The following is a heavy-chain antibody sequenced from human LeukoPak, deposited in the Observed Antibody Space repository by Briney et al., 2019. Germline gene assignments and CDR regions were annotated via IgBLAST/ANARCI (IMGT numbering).Heavy chain of an antibody. D-gene: IGHD1-14*01. CDR3: TRYNNDHFDY. CDR2: IAYDGSRA. V-gene: IGHV3-33*01. Sequence: RGSLRLSCAGSGFTFGGYGMHWFRQTSGKGLEWVAVIAYDGSRAFYADSVKGRFTISRDNSKNTMSVQMDDLRAEDTAVYYCTRYNNDHFDYWGQGTLVTVSS. J-gene: IGHJ4*02. CDR1: GFTFGGYG.